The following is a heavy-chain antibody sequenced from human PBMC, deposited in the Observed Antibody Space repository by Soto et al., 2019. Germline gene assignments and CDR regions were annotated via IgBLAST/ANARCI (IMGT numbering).Heavy chain of an antibody. Sequence: PSETLSLTCAVSGGSISGGGFSWSWIRQPPGKGLEWIGYILHTGGTQYNPSLKSRGSMSVDKSKNQFSLHLTSVTAADTAVYYCARLQFGEGFDYWGQGALVTVSS. D-gene: IGHD3-10*01. V-gene: IGHV4-30-2*01. CDR3: ARLQFGEGFDY. J-gene: IGHJ4*02. CDR2: ILHTGGT. CDR1: GGSISGGGFS.